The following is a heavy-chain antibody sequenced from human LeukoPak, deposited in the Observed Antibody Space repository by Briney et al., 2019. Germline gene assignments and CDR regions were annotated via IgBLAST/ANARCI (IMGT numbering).Heavy chain of an antibody. CDR3: ARGGGYSGYDPRLSDY. CDR1: GVTFSDSY. V-gene: IGHV3-20*04. CDR2: INWNGGST. J-gene: IGHJ4*02. Sequence: AGGSLRLSCAASGVTFSDSYMSWIRQAPGKGLEWVSGINWNGGSTGYADSVKGRFTISRDNAKNSLYLQMNSLRAEDTALYYCARGGGYSGYDPRLSDYWGQGTLVTVSS. D-gene: IGHD5-12*01.